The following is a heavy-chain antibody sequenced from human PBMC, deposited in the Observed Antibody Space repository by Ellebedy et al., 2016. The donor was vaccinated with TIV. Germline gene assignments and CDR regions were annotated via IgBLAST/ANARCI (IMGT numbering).Heavy chain of an antibody. V-gene: IGHV1-69*13. CDR2: IIPIFGTA. J-gene: IGHJ3*02. CDR3: ARSRGYSSSWNDAFDI. CDR1: GGTFSSYA. Sequence: ASVKVSCKASGGTFSSYAISWVRQAPGQGLEWMGGIIPIFGTANYAQKFQGRVTITADESTSTAYMELSSMRSEDTAVYYCARSRGYSSSWNDAFDIWGQGTMVTVSS. D-gene: IGHD6-13*01.